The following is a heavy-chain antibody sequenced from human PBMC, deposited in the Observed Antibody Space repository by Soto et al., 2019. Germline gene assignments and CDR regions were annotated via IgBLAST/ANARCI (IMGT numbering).Heavy chain of an antibody. J-gene: IGHJ4*02. CDR1: GFTFSSYA. V-gene: IGHV3-23*01. Sequence: EVQLLESGGGLVQPGGSLRLSCAASGFTFSSYAMSWVRQAPGKGLEWVSAISGSGGSTYYADSVKGRFTISRDNFTTRVYLRMNRLRAADTAVLSCGLRPPNCSDCWGQGILVTASS. CDR3: GLRPPNCSDC. CDR2: ISGSGGST.